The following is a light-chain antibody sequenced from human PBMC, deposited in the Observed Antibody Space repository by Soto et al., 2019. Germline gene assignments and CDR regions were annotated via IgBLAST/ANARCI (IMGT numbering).Light chain of an antibody. V-gene: IGLV1-40*01. CDR2: G. CDR3: GTWDSSLGAGV. Sequence: QLVLTQPPSVSGAPGQRVTISCTGSSSNIGAGYPVHWYQQLPGTAPKLLVAGNRPSGVPDRFSVSKSGTSATLGITGLQTGDEADYYCGTWDSSLGAGVFGGGTKLTVL. CDR1: SSNIGAGYP. J-gene: IGLJ3*02.